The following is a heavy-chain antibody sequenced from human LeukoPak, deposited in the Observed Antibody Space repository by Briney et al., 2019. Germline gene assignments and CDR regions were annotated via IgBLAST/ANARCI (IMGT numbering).Heavy chain of an antibody. J-gene: IGHJ5*02. Sequence: SETLSLTCTVSGGSISSYYWSWIRQPPGKGLEWIGYIYYSGSTNYNPSLKSRVPISVDTSKNQFSLKLSSVTAADTAVYYCARGAYDFWSGYYVGSWFDPWGQGTLVTVSS. CDR1: GGSISSYY. CDR2: IYYSGST. D-gene: IGHD3-3*01. CDR3: ARGAYDFWSGYYVGSWFDP. V-gene: IGHV4-59*01.